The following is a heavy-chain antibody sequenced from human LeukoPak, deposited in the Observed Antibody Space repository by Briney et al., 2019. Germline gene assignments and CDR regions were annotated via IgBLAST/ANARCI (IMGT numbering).Heavy chain of an antibody. Sequence: SQTLSLTCTVSGDSISSGDYYWSWIRQPAGKGLEWIGRISSSGSTNYNPSLKSRVTISVDTSKNQFSLKLSSVTAADTAVYYCVRPVRYSYGLVWGQGTLVTVSS. V-gene: IGHV4-61*02. CDR2: ISSSGST. D-gene: IGHD5-18*01. J-gene: IGHJ4*02. CDR3: VRPVRYSYGLV. CDR1: GDSISSGDYY.